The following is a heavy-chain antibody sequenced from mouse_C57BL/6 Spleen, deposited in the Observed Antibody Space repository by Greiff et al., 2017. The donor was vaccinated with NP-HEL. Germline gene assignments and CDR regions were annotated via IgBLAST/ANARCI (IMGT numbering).Heavy chain of an antibody. D-gene: IGHD3-2*02. CDR3: ARGQATTYFDY. CDR2: IDPSDSET. Sequence: QVQLKQPGAELVRPGSSVKLSCKASGYTFTSYWMHWVKQRPIQGLEWIGNIDPSDSETHYNQKFKDKATLTVDKSSSTAYMQLSSLTSEDSAVYYCARGQATTYFDYWGQGTTLTVSS. CDR1: GYTFTSYW. J-gene: IGHJ2*01. V-gene: IGHV1-52*01.